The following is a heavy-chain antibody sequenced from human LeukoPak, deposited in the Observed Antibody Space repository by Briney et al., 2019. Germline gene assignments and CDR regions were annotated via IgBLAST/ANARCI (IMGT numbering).Heavy chain of an antibody. CDR3: AKDRTVGASYRYFDL. D-gene: IGHD1-26*01. V-gene: IGHV3-23*01. Sequence: GGSLRLSCVASGVTLSNYAMSGAREAPGEGGVWVSGFCRSGRGGNTYYADSVRRRLHISSKSYRNTLLLHMNTLRAEDTAIYYCAKDRTVGASYRYFDLWGRGTLVTVSS. CDR2: FCRSGRGGNT. CDR1: GVTLSNYA. J-gene: IGHJ2*01.